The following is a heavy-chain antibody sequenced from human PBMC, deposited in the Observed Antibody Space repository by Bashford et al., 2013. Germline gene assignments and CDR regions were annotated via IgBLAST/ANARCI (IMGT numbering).Heavy chain of an antibody. CDR1: GGTFSSYA. J-gene: IGHJ3*02. CDR2: IIPILGIA. CDR3: AEGLYSSGWYDAFDI. V-gene: IGHV1-69*04. Sequence: VASVKVSCKASGGTFSSYAISWVRQAPGQGLEWMGRIIPILGIANYAQKFQGRVTITADKSTSTAYMELSSLRSEDTAVYYCAEGLYSSGWYDAFDIWGQGTMVTVSS. D-gene: IGHD6-19*01.